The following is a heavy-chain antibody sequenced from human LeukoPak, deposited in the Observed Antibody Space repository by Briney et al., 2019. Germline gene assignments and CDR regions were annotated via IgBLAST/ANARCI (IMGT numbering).Heavy chain of an antibody. CDR1: GYTFTSYG. CDR2: ISAYNGNT. D-gene: IGHD2-15*01. Sequence: ASVKVSCKASGYTFTSYGISWVRQAPGQGLEWMGWISAYNGNTNYAQKLQGRVTMTTDTSTSTAYMELRSLRSDDTAVYYCARSLDGGSCYLICDYYGMDVWGQGTTVTVSS. CDR3: ARSLDGGSCYLICDYYGMDV. V-gene: IGHV1-18*01. J-gene: IGHJ6*02.